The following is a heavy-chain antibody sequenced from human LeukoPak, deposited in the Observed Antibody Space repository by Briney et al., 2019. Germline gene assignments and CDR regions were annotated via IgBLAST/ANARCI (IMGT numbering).Heavy chain of an antibody. CDR2: IYPSGST. CDR3: ARAPTGTGGWNWFDP. Sequence: SETLSLTCTVSGGSISSYYWSWIRQPAGKGLELIGRIYPSGSTNYNPSLKSRVTMSVDTSKNQFSLKPSSVTAADTAVYYCARAPTGTGGWNWFDPWGQGTLVTVSS. D-gene: IGHD1-1*01. V-gene: IGHV4-4*07. CDR1: GGSISSYY. J-gene: IGHJ5*02.